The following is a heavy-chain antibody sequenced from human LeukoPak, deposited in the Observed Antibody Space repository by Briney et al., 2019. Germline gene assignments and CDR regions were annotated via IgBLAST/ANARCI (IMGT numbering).Heavy chain of an antibody. Sequence: GGSLRLSCAASGFTFSSYSMNWVRQAPGKGLEWVSYISSSSSTIYYADSVKGRFTISRDNAKNSLYLQVNSLRAEDTAVYYCAKNGVRYDSRGYFDYWGRGTLVTVSS. CDR3: AKNGVRYDSRGYFDY. CDR1: GFTFSSYS. J-gene: IGHJ4*02. V-gene: IGHV3-48*04. CDR2: ISSSSSTI. D-gene: IGHD3-22*01.